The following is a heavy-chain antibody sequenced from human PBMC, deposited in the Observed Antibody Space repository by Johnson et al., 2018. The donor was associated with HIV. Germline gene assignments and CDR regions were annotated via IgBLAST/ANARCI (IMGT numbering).Heavy chain of an antibody. D-gene: IGHD6-13*01. Sequence: QMLLVESGGGVVQPGSSLSPSCAASGSTSSSYARHWFRQAPGKGLEWVAVLSYEGLNKYYADPVKGRFTTSGDNSKNRLYVQMNSLRVEDTEVYYWARGAVQRGSWYGRDAFDIWGQGTMVTVSS. CDR2: LSYEGLNK. V-gene: IGHV3-30*04. J-gene: IGHJ3*02. CDR1: GSTSSSYA. CDR3: ARGAVQRGSWYGRDAFDI.